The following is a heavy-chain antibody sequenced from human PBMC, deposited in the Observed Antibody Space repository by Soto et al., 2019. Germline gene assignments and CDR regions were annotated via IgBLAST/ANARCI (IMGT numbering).Heavy chain of an antibody. V-gene: IGHV3-9*01. J-gene: IGHJ6*02. D-gene: IGHD3-3*01. CDR1: GFTFDDYA. CDR2: ISWNSGSI. CDR3: AGQRSGTIYGMDV. Sequence: EVQLVESGGGWVQPGRSLRLSCAASGFTFDDYAMHWVRQAPGKGLEWVSGISWNSGSIGYADSVKGRFTISRDNAKNSLYLQMNSLRAEDTALYYCAGQRSGTIYGMDVWGQGTTVTVSS.